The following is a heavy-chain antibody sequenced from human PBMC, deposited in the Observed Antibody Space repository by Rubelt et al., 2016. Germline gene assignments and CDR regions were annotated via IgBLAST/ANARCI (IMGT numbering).Heavy chain of an antibody. Sequence: QLQLQESGPGLVKPSETLSLTCTVSGGSISSSSYYWGWIRQPPGKGLEWIGSIYFSGNTYYNPSLKSRVTISVDTSKNQFSLKLSSVTAADTAVYYCARAKEPGGWFDYWGQGTLVTVSS. J-gene: IGHJ4*02. D-gene: IGHD1-14*01. CDR2: IYFSGNT. CDR3: ARAKEPGGWFDY. V-gene: IGHV4-39*07. CDR1: GGSISSSSYY.